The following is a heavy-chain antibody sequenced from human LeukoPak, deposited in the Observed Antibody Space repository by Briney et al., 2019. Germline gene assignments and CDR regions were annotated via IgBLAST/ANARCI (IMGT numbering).Heavy chain of an antibody. Sequence: ASVKVSCKASGYTFTGYYMHWVRQAPGQRLEWMGWINAGNGNTKYSQGFQGRVTITRDTSASTAYMELSSLTSEDMAVYYCARSAGDSFDYWGQGTLVTVSS. CDR3: ARSAGDSFDY. CDR1: GYTFTGYY. CDR2: INAGNGNT. D-gene: IGHD2-21*02. V-gene: IGHV1-3*03. J-gene: IGHJ4*02.